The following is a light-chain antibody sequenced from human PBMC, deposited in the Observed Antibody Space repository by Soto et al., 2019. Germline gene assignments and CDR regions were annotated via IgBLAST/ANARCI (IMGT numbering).Light chain of an antibody. Sequence: QSALTQPASVSGSPGQSITISCTGTSSDLGKYNYVSWFQQHPGKAPKLMIYAVSKRPSGVPDRFSGSKSGNTASLTVSGLQAEDEADYYCSSYAGSNNVFGTGTKLTVL. CDR1: SSDLGKYNY. V-gene: IGLV2-8*01. CDR2: AVS. J-gene: IGLJ1*01. CDR3: SSYAGSNNV.